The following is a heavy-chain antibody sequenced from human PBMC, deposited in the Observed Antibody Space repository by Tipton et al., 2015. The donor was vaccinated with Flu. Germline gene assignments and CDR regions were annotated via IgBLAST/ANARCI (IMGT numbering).Heavy chain of an antibody. V-gene: IGHV4-59*08. CDR1: GGSMSSHY. J-gene: IGHJ4*02. CDR3: ARQDFALSFDY. CDR2: IHYSGLT. D-gene: IGHD3-3*01. Sequence: TLSLTCTVSGGSMSSHYWSWIRQPPGKGLEWIGYIHYSGLTHHNPSLKSRVTISLDTSKNQFSLKLTSVTAADTAVYYCARQDFALSFDYWGQGTLVTVSS.